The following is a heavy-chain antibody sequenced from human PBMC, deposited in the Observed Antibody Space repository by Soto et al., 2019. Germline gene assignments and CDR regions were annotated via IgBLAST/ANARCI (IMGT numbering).Heavy chain of an antibody. V-gene: IGHV1-2*04. CDR3: ARVSRYIVADAFDI. CDR1: GYTFTGYY. CDR2: INPNSGGT. J-gene: IGHJ3*02. D-gene: IGHD2-15*01. Sequence: QVQLVQSGAEVKKPGASVKVSCKASGYTFTGYYMHWVRQAPGQGLEWMGWINPNSGGTNYAQKCQGWVTMTRDTSISTAYMELSRLRSDDTAVYYCARVSRYIVADAFDIWGQGTMVTVSS.